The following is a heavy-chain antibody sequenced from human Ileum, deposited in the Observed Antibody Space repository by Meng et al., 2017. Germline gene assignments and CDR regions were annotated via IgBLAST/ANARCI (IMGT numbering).Heavy chain of an antibody. J-gene: IGHJ5*02. CDR1: GGSISVGHYF. D-gene: IGHD3-22*01. CDR3: ARGVVTYYDSSTLTWFDP. V-gene: IGHV4-31*03. Sequence: GHLVGPAPGLVKSSQTLSLTCTVSGGSISVGHYFWSWIRQHPEKGLEWIGYIYHSGVTYYSPSLKSRLTISVDTSKNQFSLKLSSVTAADTAIYYCARGVVTYYDSSTLTWFDPWGQGALVTVSS. CDR2: IYHSGVT.